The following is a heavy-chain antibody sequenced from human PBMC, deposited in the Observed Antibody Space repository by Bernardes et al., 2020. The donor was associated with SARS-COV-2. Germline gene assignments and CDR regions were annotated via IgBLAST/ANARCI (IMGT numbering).Heavy chain of an antibody. V-gene: IGHV3-13*01. D-gene: IGHD3-22*01. J-gene: IGHJ4*02. CDR2: IDTAGDT. Sequence: GGSLRLSCAASGFTFSGYDIHWVRQAIGRGLEWVSGIDTAGDTNYMDSMKGRFTISRDNAKNSLYLQMNSLRAEDTAVYYCARESIVWSNAFDYWGQGTLVTVSS. CDR1: GFTFSGYD. CDR3: ARESIVWSNAFDY.